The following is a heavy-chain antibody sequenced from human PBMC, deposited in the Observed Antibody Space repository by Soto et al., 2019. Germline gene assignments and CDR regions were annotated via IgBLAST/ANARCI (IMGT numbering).Heavy chain of an antibody. CDR3: ARDREMRYFDL. CDR1: GFSFSSYA. V-gene: IGHV3-64*02. J-gene: IGHJ2*01. Sequence: EVPLVESGEGLVQPGGSLRLSCAASGFSFSSYAMHWVRQAPGKGLEYVSAISSNGDSTYYADSVKGRFTISRDNSKNTLYLQMGSLRAEDMAVYYCARDREMRYFDLWGRGTLVTVSS. CDR2: ISSNGDST. D-gene: IGHD3-10*01.